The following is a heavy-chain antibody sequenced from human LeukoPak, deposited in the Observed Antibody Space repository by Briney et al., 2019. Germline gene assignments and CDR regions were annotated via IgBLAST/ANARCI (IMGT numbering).Heavy chain of an antibody. D-gene: IGHD6-13*01. J-gene: IGHJ4*02. Sequence: SETLSLTCTVSGASVSSASYWSWIRQPPGKGVEWIAHIYNGVNTNYNPSLKSRVTISVDTSKNQFSLKLSSVTAADTAVYYCARVRSSSWYPFDYWGQGTLVTVSS. CDR3: ARVRSSSWYPFDY. CDR2: IYNGVNT. CDR1: GASVSSASY. V-gene: IGHV4-61*01.